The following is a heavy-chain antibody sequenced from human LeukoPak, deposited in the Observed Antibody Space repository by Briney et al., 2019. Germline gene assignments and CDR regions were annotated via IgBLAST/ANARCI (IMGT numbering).Heavy chain of an antibody. CDR1: GGTFSSYA. CDR2: IIPIFGTA. V-gene: IGHV1-69*05. J-gene: IGHJ6*03. Sequence: ASVKVSCKASGGTFSSYAISWVRQAPGQGLEWMGGIIPIFGTANYAQKFQGRVTITTDESTSTAYMELSSLRSEDTAVYYCARGRGNWNYPHYYYYYMDVWGKGTTVTVSS. CDR3: ARGRGNWNYPHYYYYYMDV. D-gene: IGHD1-7*01.